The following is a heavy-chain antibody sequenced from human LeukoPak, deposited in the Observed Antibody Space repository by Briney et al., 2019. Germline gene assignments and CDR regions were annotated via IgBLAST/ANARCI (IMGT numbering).Heavy chain of an antibody. Sequence: PGGSLRLSCAASGFTFSNFLMTWVRQAPGKGPEWVSAISGSGGDTYYADSVKGRFTLSRDNSKNTLYLQMNSLRAEDTAVYYCAKKGATTGDFDYWGQGTLVTVSS. CDR2: ISGSGGDT. CDR3: AKKGATTGDFDY. D-gene: IGHD1-26*01. J-gene: IGHJ4*02. V-gene: IGHV3-23*01. CDR1: GFTFSNFL.